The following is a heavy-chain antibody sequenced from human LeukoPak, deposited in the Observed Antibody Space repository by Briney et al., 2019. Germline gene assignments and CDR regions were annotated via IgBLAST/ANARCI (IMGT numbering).Heavy chain of an antibody. V-gene: IGHV4-30-2*01. Sequence: TPSETLSLTCAVSGGTISSGGYSWSCIGQPPGKGREWIGYIYHSGSTYYNPSLKSRVTISVDRSKHQFSLKLSSVTAADTAVYYCGRGVGCSSASCYALYFQHWGQGTLVTVSS. J-gene: IGHJ1*01. CDR3: GRGVGCSSASCYALYFQH. CDR2: IYHSGST. CDR1: GGTISSGGYS. D-gene: IGHD2-2*01.